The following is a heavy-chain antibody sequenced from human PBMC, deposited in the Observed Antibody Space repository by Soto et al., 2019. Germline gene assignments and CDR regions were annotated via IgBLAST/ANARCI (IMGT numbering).Heavy chain of an antibody. CDR2: IKSKTDGGTT. CDR3: TTGFDSWYAGYSYGPTSYYFDY. V-gene: IGHV3-15*07. Sequence: GGSLRLSCAASGFTFSNAWRNWVRQAPGKGLEWVGRIKSKTDGGTTDYAAPVKGRFTISRDDSKNTLYLQMNSLKTEDTAVYYCTTGFDSWYAGYSYGPTSYYFDYWGQGTLVTVSS. CDR1: GFTFSNAW. D-gene: IGHD5-18*01. J-gene: IGHJ4*02.